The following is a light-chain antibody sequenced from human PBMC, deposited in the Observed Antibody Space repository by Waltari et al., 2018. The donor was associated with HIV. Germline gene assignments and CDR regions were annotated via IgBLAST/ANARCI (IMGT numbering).Light chain of an antibody. Sequence: QSALTQPASVSVSPAQSLPISRTATSSDFGGYTLVPGYQQHPGKAPKLMIYEVSKRPSGVSKRFCGSKSGNTASLTISGLQAEDEADYYCCSYAGSSTLVFGGGTKLTVL. CDR1: SSDFGGYTL. V-gene: IGLV2-23*02. CDR3: CSYAGSSTLV. CDR2: EVS. J-gene: IGLJ2*01.